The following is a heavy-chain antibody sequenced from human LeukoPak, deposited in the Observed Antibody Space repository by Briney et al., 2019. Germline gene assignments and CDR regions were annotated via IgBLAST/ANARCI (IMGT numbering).Heavy chain of an antibody. CDR1: GFTFSNYA. V-gene: IGHV3-23*01. J-gene: IGHJ6*03. D-gene: IGHD3-10*01. CDR2: ISGSGESK. CDR3: AKGSHDSGGYYTSRYYFYMDV. Sequence: GGSLRLSCAVSGFTFSNYAMSWVRQAPGKGPEWVSGISGSGESKYYADSVKGRFTISRDIAKNTLYLQMSSLRVEDTALYYCAKGSHDSGGYYTSRYYFYMDVWGKGTTVTVSS.